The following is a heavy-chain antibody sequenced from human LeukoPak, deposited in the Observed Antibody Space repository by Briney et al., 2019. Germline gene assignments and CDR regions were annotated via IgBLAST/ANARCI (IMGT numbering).Heavy chain of an antibody. CDR2: ISGSGGST. CDR3: AKSALRFLEWLDTYYFDY. CDR1: GFTFSSYA. V-gene: IGHV3-23*01. J-gene: IGHJ4*02. Sequence: GGSLRLSCAASGFTFSSYAMSWVRQAPGTGLEWVSAISGSGGSTYYADSVKGRFTISRDNSKNTLYLQMNSLRAEDTAVYYCAKSALRFLEWLDTYYFDYWGQGTLVTVSS. D-gene: IGHD3-3*01.